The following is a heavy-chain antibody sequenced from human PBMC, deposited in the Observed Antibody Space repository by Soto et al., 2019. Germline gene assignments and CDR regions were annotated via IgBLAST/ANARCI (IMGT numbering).Heavy chain of an antibody. D-gene: IGHD6-13*01. J-gene: IGHJ6*02. CDR2: INPNSGGT. CDR3: ARGSTLQAAAGGMDV. Sequence: ASVKVSCKASGYTFTGYYMHWVRQAPGQGLEWMGWINPNSGGTNYAQKFQGWVTMTRDTSISTAYMELSRLRSDDTAVYYCARGSTLQAAAGGMDVWGQGTTVTVSS. V-gene: IGHV1-2*04. CDR1: GYTFTGYY.